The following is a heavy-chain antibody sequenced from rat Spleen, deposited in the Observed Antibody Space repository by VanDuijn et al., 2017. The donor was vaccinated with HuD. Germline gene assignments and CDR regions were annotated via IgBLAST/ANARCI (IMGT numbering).Heavy chain of an antibody. Sequence: EVQLVESGGGVVQPGRSLKLSCAASGFTFSNYYMAWVRQAPTKGLEWVASISPSGGSAYFPDSVQGRFTVSRDNAKSTLYLQMDSLKCEDTATYYCARHHGGSFFDYWGQGVMVTVSS. CDR1: GFTFSNYY. V-gene: IGHV5-25*01. J-gene: IGHJ2*01. CDR2: ISPSGGSA. D-gene: IGHD1-11*01. CDR3: ARHHGGSFFDY.